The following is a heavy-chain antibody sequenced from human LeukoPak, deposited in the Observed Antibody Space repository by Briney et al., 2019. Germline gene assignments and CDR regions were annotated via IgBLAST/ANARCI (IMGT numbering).Heavy chain of an antibody. D-gene: IGHD6-6*01. Sequence: ETLSLTCTVSGGSISSSSYYWGWIRQAPGKGLEWVSGISSSGGSTYYADSVKGRFTISRDNSKNTLFLQMNSLRAEDTAVYYCAKGSAIAARLGPDYWGQGTLVTVSS. CDR1: GGSISSSSYY. J-gene: IGHJ4*02. CDR2: ISSSGGST. CDR3: AKGSAIAARLGPDY. V-gene: IGHV3-23*01.